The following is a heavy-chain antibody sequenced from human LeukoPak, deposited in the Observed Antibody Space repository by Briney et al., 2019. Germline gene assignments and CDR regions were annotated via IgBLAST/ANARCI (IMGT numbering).Heavy chain of an antibody. Sequence: ASVKVSCTTSGYTFTNLDINWLRQAPGQGLEWMGWMSPNSGDTGYAQKLQGRVSMTRDTSISTAYMELSSLRSEDTAVYYCASNPPNTGDFYYWGLGSLVTVSS. D-gene: IGHD1-1*01. V-gene: IGHV1-8*01. CDR2: MSPNSGDT. J-gene: IGHJ4*02. CDR1: GYTFTNLD. CDR3: ASNPPNTGDFYY.